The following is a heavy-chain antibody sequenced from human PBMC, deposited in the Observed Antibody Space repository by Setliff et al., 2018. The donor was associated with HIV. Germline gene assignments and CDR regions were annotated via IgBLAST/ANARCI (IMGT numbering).Heavy chain of an antibody. V-gene: IGHV4-61*02. J-gene: IGHJ6*02. Sequence: SETLSLTCTVSRGSISSGSNYWSWIRQPAGKGLEWIGRIYTSGPRYNPSLENRVTISVDTSKSQFFLMLSSVTAADTAVYYCVRDNSYYYGSGGHHFYGVDVWGQGATVTVSS. CDR2: IYTSGP. CDR1: RGSISSGSNY. CDR3: VRDNSYYYGSGGHHFYGVDV. D-gene: IGHD3-10*01.